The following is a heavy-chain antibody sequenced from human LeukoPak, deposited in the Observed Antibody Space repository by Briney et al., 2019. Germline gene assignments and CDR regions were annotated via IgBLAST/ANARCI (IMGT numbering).Heavy chain of an antibody. V-gene: IGHV4-39*07. Sequence: PSETLSLTCTVSGGSISSSSYYWGWIRQPPGKGLEWIGSIYYSGSTYYNPSLKSRVTISVDTSKNQFSLKLSSVTAADTAVYYCARSADIVVVPAASQGMDVWGQGTTVTVSS. J-gene: IGHJ6*02. CDR1: GGSISSSSYY. CDR3: ARSADIVVVPAASQGMDV. D-gene: IGHD2-2*01. CDR2: IYYSGST.